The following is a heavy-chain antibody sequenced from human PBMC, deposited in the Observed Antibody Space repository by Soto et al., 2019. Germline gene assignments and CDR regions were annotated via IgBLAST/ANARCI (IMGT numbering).Heavy chain of an antibody. CDR2: ISSDGTGK. J-gene: IGHJ4*02. CDR3: AKAGIYSTRIYYFDY. D-gene: IGHD5-18*01. Sequence: QVHLVESGGGVVQPGRSLRLSCAASGFTFSTYGMHWVRQAPGKGLEWVGVISSDGTGKYYADSVKGRFTISRDNTKNTLNLQMNSLRAEDTALYYCAKAGIYSTRIYYFDYWGQGTLVTVSS. V-gene: IGHV3-30*18. CDR1: GFTFSTYG.